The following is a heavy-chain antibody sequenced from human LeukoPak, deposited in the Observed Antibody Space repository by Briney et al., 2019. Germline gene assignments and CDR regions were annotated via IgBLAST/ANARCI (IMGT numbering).Heavy chain of an antibody. CDR3: ARAKDSYGYSGFDY. J-gene: IGHJ4*02. CDR2: ISAYNGNT. CDR1: GYTFTGYG. Sequence: EASVKVSCKASGYTFTGYGISWVRQAPGQGLEWMGWISAYNGNTNYAQKLQGRVTMTTDTSTSTAYMELRSLRSDDTAVYYCARAKDSYGYSGFDYWGQGTLVTVSS. D-gene: IGHD5-18*01. V-gene: IGHV1-18*01.